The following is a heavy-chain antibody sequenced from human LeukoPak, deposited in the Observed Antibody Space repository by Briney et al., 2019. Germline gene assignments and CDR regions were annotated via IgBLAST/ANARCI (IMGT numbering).Heavy chain of an antibody. V-gene: IGHV1-2*02. D-gene: IGHD3-10*01. Sequence: GASVKVSCKASGYTFTGYYMHWVRQAPGQGLEWMGWINPNSGGTNYAQKFQGRVTMTRDTSIRTAYMELSRLRSDDTAVYYCARVTMAMVHFWGQGTLVTVSS. CDR2: INPNSGGT. CDR1: GYTFTGYY. J-gene: IGHJ4*02. CDR3: ARVTMAMVHF.